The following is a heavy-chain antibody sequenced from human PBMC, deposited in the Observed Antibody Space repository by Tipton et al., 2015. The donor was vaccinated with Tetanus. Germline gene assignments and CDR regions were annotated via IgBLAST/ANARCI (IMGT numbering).Heavy chain of an antibody. CDR2: IYYSGNT. V-gene: IGHV4-39*01. J-gene: IGHJ4*02. Sequence: TLSLTCTVSGGSISSSTYYWGWIRQPPGKGLEWIGSIYYSGNTYYNPALKSRVTISRDTSKTQFSLKLSSVTAADTAVYYCARQCVVPAAENDYGDNAFDSWGQGTLVTFSS. D-gene: IGHD4-17*01. CDR1: GGSISSSTYY. CDR3: ARQCVVPAAENDYGDNAFDS.